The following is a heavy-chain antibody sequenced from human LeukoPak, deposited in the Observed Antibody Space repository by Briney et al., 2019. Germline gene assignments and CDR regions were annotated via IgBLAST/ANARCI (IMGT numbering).Heavy chain of an antibody. D-gene: IGHD4-17*01. Sequence: SETLSLTCAVYGGSFSGYYWSWIRQPPGKGLEWIGEINHSGNTNYNPSLKSRVTILVDTSKNQFSLKLNSVTAADTAVYYCASPIYGDYTENGFDIWGQGTMVTVSS. CDR1: GGSFSGYY. J-gene: IGHJ3*02. V-gene: IGHV4-34*01. CDR3: ASPIYGDYTENGFDI. CDR2: INHSGNT.